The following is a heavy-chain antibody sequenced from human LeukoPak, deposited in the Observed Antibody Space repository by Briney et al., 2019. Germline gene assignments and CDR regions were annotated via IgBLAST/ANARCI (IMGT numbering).Heavy chain of an antibody. J-gene: IGHJ3*02. Sequence: SETLSFTCAGYTGSFSGYYCSWIRQPPGKGRESIGEINHSTSTTYNPPRKSRVTRSVATSTNQFSLKLSSVTAADTAVYYCARGNYHDSSGYYYRAFDIWGQGTMVTVSS. D-gene: IGHD3-22*01. CDR2: INHSTST. CDR1: TGSFSGYY. CDR3: ARGNYHDSSGYYYRAFDI. V-gene: IGHV4-34*01.